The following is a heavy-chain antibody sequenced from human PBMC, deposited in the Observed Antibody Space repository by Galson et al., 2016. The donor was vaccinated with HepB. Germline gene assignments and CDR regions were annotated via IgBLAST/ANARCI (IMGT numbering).Heavy chain of an antibody. J-gene: IGHJ4*02. CDR2: ISGRGGST. V-gene: IGHV3-23*01. D-gene: IGHD6-6*01. Sequence: SLRLSCAASGFTFSTYAMSWVRQAPGKGLEWVSAISGRGGSTYYVDSVKGRFTISRDNSKNTLFLQMNNLRVEDTAVYYCARGSSGSSGYWDQGTLVTVSS. CDR1: GFTFSTYA. CDR3: ARGSSGSSGY.